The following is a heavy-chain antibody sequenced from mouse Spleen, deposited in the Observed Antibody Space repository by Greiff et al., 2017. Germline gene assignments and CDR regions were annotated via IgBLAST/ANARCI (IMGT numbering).Heavy chain of an antibody. V-gene: IGHV5-9*04. D-gene: IGHD2-3*01. Sequence: DVHLVESGGGLVKPGGSLKLSCAASGFTFSSYTMSWVRQTPAKRLEWVATISSGGGNTYYPDSVKGRFTISRDNARNTLYLQMSSLRSEDTAMYYCARHGGLLRLYYAMDYWGQGTSVTVSS. CDR3: ARHGGLLRLYYAMDY. J-gene: IGHJ4*01. CDR1: GFTFSSYT. CDR2: ISSGGGNT.